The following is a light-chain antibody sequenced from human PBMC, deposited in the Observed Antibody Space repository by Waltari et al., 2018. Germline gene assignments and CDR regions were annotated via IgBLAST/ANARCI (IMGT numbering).Light chain of an antibody. J-gene: IGLJ2*01. CDR3: NSCTSGSTLI. CDR2: EVS. CDR1: SSDVGGYND. Sequence: QSALTQPALVSGSPGQSITISCTGTSSDVGGYNDVSWYQQHPGKAPKLMIYEVSNRPSGVSNRFSGLQAEDEADYYCNSCTSGSTLIFGGGTKVTVL. V-gene: IGLV2-14*01.